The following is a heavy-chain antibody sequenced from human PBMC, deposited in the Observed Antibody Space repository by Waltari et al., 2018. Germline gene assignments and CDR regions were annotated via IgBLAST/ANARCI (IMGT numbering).Heavy chain of an antibody. CDR3: ARRTGIERGYSYGYTYYFDY. J-gene: IGHJ4*02. Sequence: QLQLQESGPGLVKPSETLSLTCTVSGGSISSSSYYWGWIRQPPGKGLEWIGSIYYSGSTCYNPSLMSRVTISVDTSKNQFSLKLSSVTAADTAVYYCARRTGIERGYSYGYTYYFDYWGQGTLVTVSS. CDR2: IYYSGST. CDR1: GGSISSSSYY. V-gene: IGHV4-39*01. D-gene: IGHD5-18*01.